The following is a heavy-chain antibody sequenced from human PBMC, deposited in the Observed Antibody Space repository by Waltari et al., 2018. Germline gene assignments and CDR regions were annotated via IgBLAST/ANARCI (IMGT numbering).Heavy chain of an antibody. Sequence: QVQLVQSGAEVKKPGSSVKVSCKSSGGTFSSYAISWVRQAPGQGLEWMGGIIPIFGTANYAQKFQGRVTITADESTSTAYMELSSLRSEDTAVYYCASITRITIFGVVIEYYFDYWGQGTLVTVSS. D-gene: IGHD3-3*01. J-gene: IGHJ4*02. CDR3: ASITRITIFGVVIEYYFDY. V-gene: IGHV1-69*13. CDR2: IIPIFGTA. CDR1: GGTFSSYA.